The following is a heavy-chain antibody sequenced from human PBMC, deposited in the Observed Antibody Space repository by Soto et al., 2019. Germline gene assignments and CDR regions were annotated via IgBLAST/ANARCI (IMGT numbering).Heavy chain of an antibody. D-gene: IGHD3-3*01. Sequence: ASVKVSCKASGYTFTSYDINWVRQATGQGLEWMGWMNPNSGNTGYAQKFQGRVTMTRNTSISTAYMELSSLRSEDTAVYYCARRRITIFGVAIFRDGMDVWGQGTTVTVSS. CDR1: GYTFTSYD. J-gene: IGHJ6*02. CDR3: ARRRITIFGVAIFRDGMDV. CDR2: MNPNSGNT. V-gene: IGHV1-8*01.